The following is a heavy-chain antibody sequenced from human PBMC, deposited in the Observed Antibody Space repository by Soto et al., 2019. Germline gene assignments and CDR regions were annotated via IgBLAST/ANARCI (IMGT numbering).Heavy chain of an antibody. CDR3: AHSHVRGYCSSTSCRRGAFDI. CDR1: GFSLSTSGVG. Sequence: SGPTLVKPTQTLTLTCTFSGFSLSTSGVGVGWIRQPPGKALEWLALIYWDDDKRYSPSLKSRLTITKDTSKNQVVLTMTNMDPVDTATYYCAHSHVRGYCSSTSCRRGAFDIWGQGTMVTVSS. J-gene: IGHJ3*02. CDR2: IYWDDDK. V-gene: IGHV2-5*02. D-gene: IGHD2-2*01.